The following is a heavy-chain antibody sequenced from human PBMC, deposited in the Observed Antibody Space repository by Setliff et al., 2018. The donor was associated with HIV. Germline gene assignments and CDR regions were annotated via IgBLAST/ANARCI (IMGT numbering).Heavy chain of an antibody. D-gene: IGHD1-1*01. J-gene: IGHJ4*02. CDR3: ARLRGLNLEPFDY. CDR1: GGSISSGGYY. Sequence: SETLSLTCTVSGGSISSGGYYWSWIRQHPGKGLGWIGYIYYSGSTYYNPSLKSRVTISIATSKNQFSLKLSSVTAADTAVYYCARLRGLNLEPFDYWGQGTLVTVSS. CDR2: IYYSGST. V-gene: IGHV4-31*03.